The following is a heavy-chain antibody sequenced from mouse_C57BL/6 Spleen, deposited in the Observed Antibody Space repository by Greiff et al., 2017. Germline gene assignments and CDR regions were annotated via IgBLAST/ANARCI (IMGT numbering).Heavy chain of an antibody. CDR3: TAPYYSNYVGFDY. CDR2: IDPEYGDT. V-gene: IGHV14-1*01. D-gene: IGHD2-5*01. CDR1: GFNIKDYY. Sequence: EVKLQESGAELVRPGASVKLSCTASGFNIKDYYMHWVKQRPDQGLEWIGRIDPEYGDTEYAPKFQGKATMTADTSSNTAYLQLSSLTSEDTAVYYCTAPYYSNYVGFDYWGQGTTLTVSS. J-gene: IGHJ2*01.